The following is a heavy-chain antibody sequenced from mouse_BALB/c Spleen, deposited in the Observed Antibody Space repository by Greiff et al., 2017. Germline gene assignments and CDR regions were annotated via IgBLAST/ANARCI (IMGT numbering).Heavy chain of an antibody. Sequence: DVKLVESGGGLVKPGGSLKLSCAASGFTFSSYAMSWVRQTPEKRLEWVASISSGGSTYYPDSVKGRFTISRDNARNILYLQMSSLRSEDTAMYYCARGQSSSPYYAMDYWGQGTSVTVSS. D-gene: IGHD1-1*01. CDR2: ISSGGST. J-gene: IGHJ4*01. CDR1: GFTFSSYA. CDR3: ARGQSSSPYYAMDY. V-gene: IGHV5-6-5*01.